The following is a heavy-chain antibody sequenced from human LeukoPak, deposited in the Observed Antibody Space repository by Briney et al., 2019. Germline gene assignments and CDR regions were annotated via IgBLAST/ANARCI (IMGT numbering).Heavy chain of an antibody. Sequence: GGSLRLSCAASGFTFSSYGMHWVRQAPGKGLEWVAVIWYDGSNKYYADSVKGRFTTSRDNSKNTLYLQMNSLRAEDTAVYYCARDVYSIITMIVVGSHYFDYWGQGTLVTVSS. V-gene: IGHV3-33*01. D-gene: IGHD3-22*01. CDR2: IWYDGSNK. J-gene: IGHJ4*02. CDR3: ARDVYSIITMIVVGSHYFDY. CDR1: GFTFSSYG.